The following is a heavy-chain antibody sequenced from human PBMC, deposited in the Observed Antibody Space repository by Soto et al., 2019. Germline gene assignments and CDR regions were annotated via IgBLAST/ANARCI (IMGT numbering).Heavy chain of an antibody. V-gene: IGHV5-10-1*01. Sequence: GESLKISCKGSGYTFTSYWISWVRQMPGKGLEWMGRIDPSDSYANFSPSFQGHVTISVDKSTNTAYLQWSSLKASDTAMYYCATYCSGGSCYLDYYYYGMDVWGQGTMVTVSS. J-gene: IGHJ6*02. CDR3: ATYCSGGSCYLDYYYYGMDV. CDR2: IDPSDSYA. D-gene: IGHD2-15*01. CDR1: GYTFTSYW.